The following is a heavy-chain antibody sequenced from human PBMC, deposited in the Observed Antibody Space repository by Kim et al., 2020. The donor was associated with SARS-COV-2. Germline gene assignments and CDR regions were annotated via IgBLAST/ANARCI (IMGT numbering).Heavy chain of an antibody. J-gene: IGHJ4*02. Sequence: GGSLRLSCAASGFTLSSAWMSWVRQAPGKGLEWVGRIKSKTDGGTTDYAAPVKGRLTISRDDSKNTLYLQMNSLKTEDTAVYYCTTEYTSGWYDWGQGTLVTVSS. CDR1: GFTLSSAW. D-gene: IGHD6-19*01. CDR3: TTEYTSGWYD. V-gene: IGHV3-15*01. CDR2: IKSKTDGGTT.